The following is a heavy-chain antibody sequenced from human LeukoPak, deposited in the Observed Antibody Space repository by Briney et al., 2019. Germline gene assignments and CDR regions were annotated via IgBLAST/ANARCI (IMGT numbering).Heavy chain of an antibody. Sequence: GGSLRLSCAASGYTFNLFAMSWVRQAPGKVLEWVSTISGSSENTHYPDSVKGRFTISRDNAKNSLYLQMNSLRAEDTAVYYCASRGYCSSTSCYWRWFDPWGQGTLVTVSS. J-gene: IGHJ5*02. V-gene: IGHV3-21*01. CDR1: GYTFNLFA. CDR2: ISGSSENT. D-gene: IGHD2-2*01. CDR3: ASRGYCSSTSCYWRWFDP.